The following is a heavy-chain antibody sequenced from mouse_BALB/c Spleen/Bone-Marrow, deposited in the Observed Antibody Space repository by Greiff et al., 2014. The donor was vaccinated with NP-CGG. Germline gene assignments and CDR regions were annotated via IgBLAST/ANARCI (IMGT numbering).Heavy chain of an antibody. J-gene: IGHJ4*01. CDR2: SRNKANDYTT. CDR3: ARDPRWLLAMDY. V-gene: IGHV7-1*02. D-gene: IGHD2-3*01. Sequence: EVQLVESGGGLVQPGGSLRLSCATSGFTFSDSYMEWVRQSPGKRLEWIAASRNKANDYTTEYSASVKGRFIVSRDTSQSILYLQMNALRAEGTAIYYCARDPRWLLAMDYWGQGTSVTVSS. CDR1: GFTFSDSY.